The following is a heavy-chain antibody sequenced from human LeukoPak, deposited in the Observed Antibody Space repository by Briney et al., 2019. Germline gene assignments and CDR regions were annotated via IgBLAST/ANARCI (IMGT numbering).Heavy chain of an antibody. D-gene: IGHD3-22*01. J-gene: IGHJ6*02. CDR3: ARGSYYDHGMDV. Sequence: PSETLSLTCTVSGCSISSYYWNWIRQPPGKGLEWIGYISYSGNTIHSPSLKSRVTVSVDSSQNQFSLKLSSVTAADTAVYYCARGSYYDHGMDVWGQGTTVTVSS. CDR2: ISYSGNT. CDR1: GCSISSYY. V-gene: IGHV4-59*01.